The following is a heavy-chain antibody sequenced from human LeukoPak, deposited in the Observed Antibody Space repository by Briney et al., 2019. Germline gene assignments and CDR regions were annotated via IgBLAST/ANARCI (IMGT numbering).Heavy chain of an antibody. CDR2: IYHSGST. Sequence: QSSGTLSLTCAVSGGSISSSNWWSWVRQPPGKGLEWIGEIYHSGSTNYNPSLKSRVTTSVDKSKNQFSLKLSSVTAADTAVYYCASSSSWSRDAFDIWGQGTMVTVSS. J-gene: IGHJ3*02. D-gene: IGHD6-13*01. CDR3: ASSSSWSRDAFDI. V-gene: IGHV4-4*02. CDR1: GGSISSSNW.